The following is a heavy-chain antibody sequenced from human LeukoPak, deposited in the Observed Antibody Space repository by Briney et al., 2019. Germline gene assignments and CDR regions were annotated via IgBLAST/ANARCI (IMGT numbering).Heavy chain of an antibody. CDR2: ITSSSTYI. CDR3: ARAIMGGYAGDY. J-gene: IGHJ4*02. CDR1: GFTFSTYS. Sequence: GGSLRLSCAASGFTFSTYSMSWVRQAPGKGLEWVSSITSSSTYIYYADSLKGRFTISRDNAKNSLYLQMNSLRAEDTAVYYCARAIMGGYAGDYWGQGTLVTVSS. D-gene: IGHD6-25*01. V-gene: IGHV3-21*01.